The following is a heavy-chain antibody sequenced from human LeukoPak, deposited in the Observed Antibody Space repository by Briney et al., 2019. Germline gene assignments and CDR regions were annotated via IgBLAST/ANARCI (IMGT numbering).Heavy chain of an antibody. D-gene: IGHD6-13*01. CDR2: TTSSSSYI. Sequence: GGSLRLSCAASGFTFSSYNMDWVRQAPGKGLEWVSSTTSSSSYIYYADSVKGRFTISRDNSKNTLYLQMNSLRAEDTAVYYCAKDRNAQYSSSYLFRLGFDYWGQGTLVTVSS. CDR1: GFTFSSYN. CDR3: AKDRNAQYSSSYLFRLGFDY. J-gene: IGHJ4*02. V-gene: IGHV3-21*04.